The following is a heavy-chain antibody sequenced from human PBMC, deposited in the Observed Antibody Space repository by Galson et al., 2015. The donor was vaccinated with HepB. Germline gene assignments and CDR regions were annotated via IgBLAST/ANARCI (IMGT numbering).Heavy chain of an antibody. CDR2: SRSKAHSYTT. CDR3: TRGNRLKRGDS. J-gene: IGHJ4*02. V-gene: IGHV3-72*01. CDR1: GFTFSDHY. D-gene: IGHD2/OR15-2a*01. Sequence: SLRLSCAASGFTFSDHYMDWVRQAPGKGLEWVGRSRSKAHSYTTEYAASVKGRFTISRDDSKNSLYLQMNSLKTEDTAVYFCTRGNRLKRGDSWGQGTLVTVSS.